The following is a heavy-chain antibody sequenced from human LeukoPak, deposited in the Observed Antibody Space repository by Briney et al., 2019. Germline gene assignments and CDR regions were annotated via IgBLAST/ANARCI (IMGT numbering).Heavy chain of an antibody. D-gene: IGHD6-19*01. CDR1: GYTFISYG. CDR2: VSAYNGNT. V-gene: IGHV1-18*01. CDR3: ARMHSSGWYDYFDY. J-gene: IGHJ4*02. Sequence: ASVKVSCKASGYTFISYGISWVRQAPGQGLEWMGWVSAYNGNTNYAQKLQGRVTMTTDTSTSTAYMELRSLRSDDTAVYYCARMHSSGWYDYFDYWGQGTLVTVSS.